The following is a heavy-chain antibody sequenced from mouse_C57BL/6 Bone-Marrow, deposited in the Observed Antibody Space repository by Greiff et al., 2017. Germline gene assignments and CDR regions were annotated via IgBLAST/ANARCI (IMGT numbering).Heavy chain of an antibody. Sequence: QVQLQQSGAELARPGASVKLSCTASGFPFTSSGLSWVKQRTGQGLEWIGDIYPRSGTTNYNEKFKGKATLTADKSSSTAYMELRSLTSEDSAVYFCARLSFRNYFDYWGQGTTLTVSS. CDR1: GFPFTSSG. J-gene: IGHJ2*01. CDR2: IYPRSGTT. CDR3: ARLSFRNYFDY. V-gene: IGHV1-81*01. D-gene: IGHD1-3*01.